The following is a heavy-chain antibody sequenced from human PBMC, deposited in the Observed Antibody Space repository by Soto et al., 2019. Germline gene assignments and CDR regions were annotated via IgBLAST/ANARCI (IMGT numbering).Heavy chain of an antibody. V-gene: IGHV1-3*01. CDR2: INGGSGDT. Sequence: QVQLVQSGAEVKKPGASVKVSCKASGYTFTSYALHWVRQAPGQRLEWMGWINGGSGDTKYSQKFQGRVTITRDTSASTAYMELSSLRSEDTAVYYCARDERSSGWPPQGMDVWGQGTTVTVSS. J-gene: IGHJ6*02. D-gene: IGHD6-19*01. CDR3: ARDERSSGWPPQGMDV. CDR1: GYTFTSYA.